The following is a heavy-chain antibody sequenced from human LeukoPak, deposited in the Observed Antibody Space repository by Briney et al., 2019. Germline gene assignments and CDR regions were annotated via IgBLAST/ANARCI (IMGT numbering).Heavy chain of an antibody. CDR2: IKSKTDGGTT. J-gene: IGHJ4*02. V-gene: IGHV3-15*01. D-gene: IGHD6-19*01. Sequence: PGGSLRLSCAASGFTFSNAWMSWVRQAPGKGLEWVGRIKSKTDGGTTDYAAPVKGRFTISRDDSKNTLYLQMNSLKTEDTAVYYCTTDEWLVHHQIDYWGQGTLVTVSS. CDR3: TTDEWLVHHQIDY. CDR1: GFTFSNAW.